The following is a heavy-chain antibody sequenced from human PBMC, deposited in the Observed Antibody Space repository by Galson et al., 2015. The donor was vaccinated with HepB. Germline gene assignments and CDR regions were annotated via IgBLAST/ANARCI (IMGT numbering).Heavy chain of an antibody. D-gene: IGHD3-22*01. CDR1: GFTFSSYW. J-gene: IGHJ1*01. CDR2: IKQDGSEK. CDR3: AGDYDSSGYAYFQH. V-gene: IGHV3-7*01. Sequence: SLRLSCAASGFTFSSYWMSWVRQAPGKGLEWVANIKQDGSEKYYVDSVKGRFTISRDNAKNSLYLQMNSLRAEDTAVYYCAGDYDSSGYAYFQHWGQGTLVTVSS.